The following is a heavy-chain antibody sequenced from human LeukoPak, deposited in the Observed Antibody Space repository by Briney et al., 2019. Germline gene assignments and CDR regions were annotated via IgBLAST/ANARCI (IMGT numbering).Heavy chain of an antibody. V-gene: IGHV3-30*03. CDR3: ARDGGWWRFDF. CDR2: ISNDGSRK. J-gene: IGHJ4*02. D-gene: IGHD2-8*02. Sequence: PGGSLRLSCAPSGFTFSRHGMHWVRQAPGKGLEWVAIISNDGSRKYYAHSVEGRFTISRDNDKNSLYLQMNNLRAEDTAMYYCARDGGWWRFDFWGQGALVTVSS. CDR1: GFTFSRHG.